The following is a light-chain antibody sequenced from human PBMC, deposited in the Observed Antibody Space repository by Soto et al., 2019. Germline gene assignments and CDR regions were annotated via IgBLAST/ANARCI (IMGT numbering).Light chain of an antibody. CDR3: QHYGNTPPSVT. V-gene: IGKV3-20*01. Sequence: EIVLTQSPGTLSLSPGERATLSCRASQSLSSSYLVWYQQKPGQAPRLLIYGASSRATGIPDRFSGSGSGTDCTLTISRLEPEDFAGYYCQHYGNTPPSVTFGPGTKVDIK. CDR2: GAS. J-gene: IGKJ3*01. CDR1: QSLSSSY.